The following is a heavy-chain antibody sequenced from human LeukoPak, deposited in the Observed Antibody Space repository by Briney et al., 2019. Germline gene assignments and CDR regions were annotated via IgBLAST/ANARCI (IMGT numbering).Heavy chain of an antibody. J-gene: IGHJ4*02. CDR3: ARAFLVGYSPEEHFFDC. CDR2: IYYSGST. D-gene: IGHD2-15*01. Sequence: SETLSLTCTVPGGSISSYYWSWIRQPPGKGLEWIGYIYYSGSTNYNPSLKSRVTISVDTSKNQFSLKLNSVTAADTAVYYCARAFLVGYSPEEHFFDCWGQGTLVTVSS. V-gene: IGHV4-59*12. CDR1: GGSISSYY.